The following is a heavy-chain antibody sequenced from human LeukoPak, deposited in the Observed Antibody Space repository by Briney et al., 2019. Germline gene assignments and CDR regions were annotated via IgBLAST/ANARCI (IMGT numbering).Heavy chain of an antibody. D-gene: IGHD3-22*01. J-gene: IGHJ4*02. CDR3: ARDWGRRSSGYYYTGYYFDY. Sequence: GGSLRLSCAASGFTFSDYYMSWIRQAPGKGLEWVSYISSSGSTIYYADSVKGRFTISRDNAKNSLYLQMNSLRAEDTAVYYCARDWGRRSSGYYYTGYYFDYWGQGTLVTVSS. CDR1: GFTFSDYY. V-gene: IGHV3-11*01. CDR2: ISSSGSTI.